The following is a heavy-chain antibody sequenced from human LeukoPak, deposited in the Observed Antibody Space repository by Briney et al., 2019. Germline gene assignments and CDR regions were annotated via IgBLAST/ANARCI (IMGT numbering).Heavy chain of an antibody. CDR2: ISSSSSTI. CDR3: ARGLMPYYYYYMDV. J-gene: IGHJ6*03. CDR1: GFTFSSYS. Sequence: SGGSLRLSCAASGFTFSSYSMNWVRQAPGKGQEWVSYISSSSSTIYYADSVKGRFTISRDNAKNSLYLQMNSLRAEDTAVYYCARGLMPYYYYYMDVWGKGTTVTVSS. V-gene: IGHV3-48*01. D-gene: IGHD2-2*01.